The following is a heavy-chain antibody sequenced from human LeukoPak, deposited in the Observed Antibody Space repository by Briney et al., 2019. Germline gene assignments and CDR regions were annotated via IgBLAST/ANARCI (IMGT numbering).Heavy chain of an antibody. J-gene: IGHJ2*01. CDR3: ARRYYDFLTGYYDWYFDL. Sequence: GGSLPLTLEASGLTFSDYNMNWIRQAPGKGLEGVAYISSSRNFTNYPDSVKGRFTISRDNSKNSLYLQMNSLRADDTAVYYCARRYYDFLTGYYDWYFDLWGGGTRDTVSS. CDR1: GLTFSDYN. V-gene: IGHV3-11*03. CDR2: ISSSRNFT. D-gene: IGHD3-9*01.